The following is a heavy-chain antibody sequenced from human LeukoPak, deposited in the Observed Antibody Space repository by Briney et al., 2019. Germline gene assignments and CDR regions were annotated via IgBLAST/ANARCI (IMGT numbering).Heavy chain of an antibody. Sequence: GASVKVSCKDSGYTFTSYDINCVRQPTGQGLEWMGWMNPNSGNTGYAQKFQGRVTMTRNTSISTAYMELSSLRSEDTAVYYCARGYHRYYCGSGRWYNWFDPWGQGTLDTVSS. D-gene: IGHD3-10*01. J-gene: IGHJ5*02. CDR3: ARGYHRYYCGSGRWYNWFDP. CDR2: MNPNSGNT. V-gene: IGHV1-8*01. CDR1: GYTFTSYD.